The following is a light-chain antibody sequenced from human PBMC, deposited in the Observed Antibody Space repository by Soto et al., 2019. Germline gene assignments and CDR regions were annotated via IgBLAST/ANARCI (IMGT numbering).Light chain of an antibody. Sequence: EIVLTQSPDTLSLSPGERATLSCRASQSVSSYLAWYQQKPGQAPRLLISDASNRATGIPARFSGSGSGTDFTLTVSSLEPEDFAVYYCQQRRDWPLTFGGGSKVEI. CDR3: QQRRDWPLT. CDR2: DAS. J-gene: IGKJ4*01. CDR1: QSVSSY. V-gene: IGKV3-11*01.